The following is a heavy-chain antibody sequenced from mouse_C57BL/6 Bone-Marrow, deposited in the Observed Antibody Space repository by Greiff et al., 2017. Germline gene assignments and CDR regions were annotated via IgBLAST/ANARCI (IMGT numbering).Heavy chain of an antibody. CDR1: GYTFTSYW. V-gene: IGHV1-50*01. D-gene: IGHD1-1*01. Sequence: QVQLQQPGAELVKPGASVKLSCKASGYTFTSYWMQWVKQRPGQGIEWIGEIDPSDSYTNSNQKFKGKATLTVDTSSSTAYMQLSSLTSEDSAVYYCASTVVARGDYWGQGTTLTVSS. CDR2: IDPSDSYT. CDR3: ASTVVARGDY. J-gene: IGHJ2*01.